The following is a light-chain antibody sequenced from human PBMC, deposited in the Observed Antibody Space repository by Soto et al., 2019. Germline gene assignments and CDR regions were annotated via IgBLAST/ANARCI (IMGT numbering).Light chain of an antibody. CDR1: SSDVGGYNY. CDR3: CSYTDSRTHI. J-gene: IGLJ1*01. V-gene: IGLV2-14*01. Sequence: QSALTQPASVSGSPGQSITISCTGTSSDVGGYNYVSWYQQHPGKAPKLIIFEVSYRPSGISNRFSASKSGDTASLTISGLQADDEADYYCCSYTDSRTHIFGRGTKSPS. CDR2: EVS.